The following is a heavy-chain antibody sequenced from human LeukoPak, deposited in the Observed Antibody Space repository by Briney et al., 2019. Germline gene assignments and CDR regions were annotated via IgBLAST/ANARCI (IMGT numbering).Heavy chain of an antibody. CDR1: GGSISSYY. CDR3: ARVERYNGDYGWFDP. V-gene: IGHV4-59*01. D-gene: IGHD4-17*01. CDR2: IYYSGST. J-gene: IGHJ5*02. Sequence: PSETLSLTCTVSGGSISSYYWSWIRQPPGKGLEWIGYIYYSGSTNYNPSLKSRVTMSVDTSKNQFSLRLRSVTAADTAVYYCARVERYNGDYGWFDPWGQGTLVSVSS.